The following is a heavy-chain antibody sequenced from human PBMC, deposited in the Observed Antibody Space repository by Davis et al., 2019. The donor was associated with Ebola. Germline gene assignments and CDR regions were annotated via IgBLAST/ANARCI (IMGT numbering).Heavy chain of an antibody. CDR3: TAGYSSGWSGGDY. V-gene: IGHV3-73*01. CDR2: IRSKANSYAT. J-gene: IGHJ4*02. Sequence: PGGSLRLSCAASGFTFSGSAMHWVRQAPGKGLEWVGHIRSKANSYATAYAASVKGRFTISRDDSKNTAYLQMNSLKTEDTAVYYCTAGYSSGWSGGDYWGQGTLVTVSS. CDR1: GFTFSGSA. D-gene: IGHD6-19*01.